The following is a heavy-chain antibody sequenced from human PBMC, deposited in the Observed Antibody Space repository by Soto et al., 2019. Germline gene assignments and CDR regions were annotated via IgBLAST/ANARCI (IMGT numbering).Heavy chain of an antibody. Sequence: ASVKVSCKASGYTFTSYYMHWVRQAPGQGLEWMGIINPSGGSTSYAQKFQGRVTMTRDTSTSTVYMELSSLRSEDTAVYYCARDCGPTYYDFWSGYGRSYYYGMDGWGQGTTVTVSS. CDR3: ARDCGPTYYDFWSGYGRSYYYGMDG. D-gene: IGHD3-3*01. V-gene: IGHV1-46*01. CDR1: GYTFTSYY. CDR2: INPSGGST. J-gene: IGHJ6*02.